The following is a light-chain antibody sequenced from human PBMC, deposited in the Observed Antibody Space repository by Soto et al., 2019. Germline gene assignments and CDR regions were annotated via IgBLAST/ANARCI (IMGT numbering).Light chain of an antibody. Sequence: MQITQSPSSLYASVGDRVTITCRASQSISTYLIWYQQKPGKAPKLLIYATSSLQSGVPSRFSGSGSGTDFTLTISSLQPEDVATYYCQQSNSIPPWTFGQGTKVDIK. V-gene: IGKV1-39*01. J-gene: IGKJ1*01. CDR3: QQSNSIPPWT. CDR2: ATS. CDR1: QSISTY.